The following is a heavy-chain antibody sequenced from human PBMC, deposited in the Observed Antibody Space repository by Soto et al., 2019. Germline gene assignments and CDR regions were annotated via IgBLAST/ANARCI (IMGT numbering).Heavy chain of an antibody. Sequence: PGGSLRLSCAASGVTFSSYSMNWVRQAPGKGLEWISYISTTSSSIYYADSVKGRFTISRDNAKNSLFLQMNSLRDEDTAVYYCARKGVGFDYWGQGALVTVSS. V-gene: IGHV3-48*02. J-gene: IGHJ4*02. D-gene: IGHD1-26*01. CDR3: ARKGVGFDY. CDR1: GVTFSSYS. CDR2: ISTTSSSI.